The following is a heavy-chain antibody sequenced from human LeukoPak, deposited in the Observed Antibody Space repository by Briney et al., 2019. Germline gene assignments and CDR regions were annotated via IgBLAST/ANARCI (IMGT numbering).Heavy chain of an antibody. Sequence: ASVKVSFTASGYIFTDYYMHWVRQAPGQGLEWMGRINPNTGGTNYAQKFQGRVTMTRDTSISTAYMELSRLTSDATAVYYCARGGSGSYSNWFDPWGQGTLVTVSS. D-gene: IGHD3-10*01. CDR2: INPNTGGT. CDR3: ARGGSGSYSNWFDP. V-gene: IGHV1-2*06. CDR1: GYIFTDYY. J-gene: IGHJ5*02.